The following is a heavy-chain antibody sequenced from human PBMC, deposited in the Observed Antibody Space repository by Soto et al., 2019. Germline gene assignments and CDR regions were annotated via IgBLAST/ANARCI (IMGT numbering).Heavy chain of an antibody. J-gene: IGHJ4*02. CDR2: SYPSGSS. Sequence: SETLSLTCTVSGGSISKAGHSWGWMRQSPGRGLEGIGYSYPSGSSYYNPSLQSRVTLAVARSKAQCYLTLTCLCAADRAVSFWAQAGWYDCCFALRGLGTLGAGSS. CDR1: GGSISKAGHS. CDR3: AQAGWYDCCFAL. D-gene: IGHD1-20*01. V-gene: IGHV4-30-2*06.